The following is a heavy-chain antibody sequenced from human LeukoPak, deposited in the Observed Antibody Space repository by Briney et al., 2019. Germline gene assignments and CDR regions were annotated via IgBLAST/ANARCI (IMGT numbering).Heavy chain of an antibody. Sequence: GGSLRLSCAASGFTFSSYSMNWVRQAPGKGLEWVSSISSSSSYIYYADSVKGRFTISRDNAKNSLYLQMNSLRAEDTAVYYCARAVQPTPFDYWGQGTLVTVSS. CDR3: ARAVQPTPFDY. CDR2: ISSSSSYI. D-gene: IGHD1-14*01. V-gene: IGHV3-21*01. CDR1: GFTFSSYS. J-gene: IGHJ4*02.